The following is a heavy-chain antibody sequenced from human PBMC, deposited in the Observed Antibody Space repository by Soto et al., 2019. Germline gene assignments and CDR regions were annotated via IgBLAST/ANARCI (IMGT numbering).Heavy chain of an antibody. CDR3: ARGGSTSPNWFDP. CDR1: GGSFSGYY. V-gene: IGHV4-34*01. CDR2: INHSGST. D-gene: IGHD6-13*01. Sequence: SETLSLTCAVYGGSFSGYYWSWIRQPPGKGLEWIGEINHSGSTNYNTSIKSRVTISVDPSKNQFSLKLSSVTAADTAVYYCARGGSTSPNWFDPWGQGTLVTVSS. J-gene: IGHJ5*02.